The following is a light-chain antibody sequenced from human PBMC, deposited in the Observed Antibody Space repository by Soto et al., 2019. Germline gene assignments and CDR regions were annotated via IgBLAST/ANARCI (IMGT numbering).Light chain of an antibody. J-gene: IGKJ2*01. Sequence: EIVLTQSPGTLSLSPGERATLSCRASQSVNNNYLAWFQEKPGQAPRLLIYGASSRATGIPDRFSGSGSGTDFTLTISRLEPEDFAVYYCQQYDSSHHTFGQGTKLEIK. CDR2: GAS. V-gene: IGKV3-20*01. CDR3: QQYDSSHHT. CDR1: QSVNNNY.